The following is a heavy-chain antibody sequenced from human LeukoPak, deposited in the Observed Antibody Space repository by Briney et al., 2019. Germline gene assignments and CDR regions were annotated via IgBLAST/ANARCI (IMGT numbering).Heavy chain of an antibody. CDR2: IKQDGSEK. J-gene: IGHJ6*03. CDR1: GFTFSSYW. V-gene: IGHV3-7*01. D-gene: IGHD2-2*01. Sequence: GGSLRLSCAASGFTFSSYWMSWVRQAPGKGLEWVANIKQDGSEKYYVDSVKGRFTISRDNAKNSLYLQMNSLRAEDTAVYYCARNDIVVVPAAMRYYYYYMDVWGKGTTVTVSS. CDR3: ARNDIVVVPAAMRYYYYYMDV.